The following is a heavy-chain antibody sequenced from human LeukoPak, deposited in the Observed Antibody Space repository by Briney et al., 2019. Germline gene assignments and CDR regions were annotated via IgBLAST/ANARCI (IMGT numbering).Heavy chain of an antibody. V-gene: IGHV3-33*01. J-gene: IGHJ4*02. Sequence: PGRSLRLSCAASGFTFDSYGMHWVRQAPGKGLEWVAVIWYDASNKYYADSVKGRFTVSRDNSKNTLYLQMNSLRAEDTAMYYCARNLRKYGSNSEYFDYWGQGTVVTVSS. D-gene: IGHD4-23*01. CDR2: IWYDASNK. CDR1: GFTFDSYG. CDR3: ARNLRKYGSNSEYFDY.